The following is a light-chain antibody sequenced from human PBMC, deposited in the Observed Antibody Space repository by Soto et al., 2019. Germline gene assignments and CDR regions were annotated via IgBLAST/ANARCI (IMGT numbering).Light chain of an antibody. CDR3: KQRSSWPPYT. Sequence: EIVLTQSPATLSLSPGERATLSCRASQSVSSYLAWYQQKPGQAPRLLIYDASNRAPGIPARFSGSGSGTDFTLPISSLEPEDFAVYYCKQRSSWPPYTFGQGTKLEIK. CDR2: DAS. V-gene: IGKV3-11*01. CDR1: QSVSSY. J-gene: IGKJ2*01.